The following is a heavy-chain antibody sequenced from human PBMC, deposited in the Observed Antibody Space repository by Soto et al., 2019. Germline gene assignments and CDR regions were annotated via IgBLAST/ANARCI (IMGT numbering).Heavy chain of an antibody. CDR1: GFTFSSYA. Sequence: QVQLVESGGGVVQPGRSLRLSCAASGFTFSSYAMHWVRQAPGKGLEWVAVISYDGSDKYYADSVKGRFTISRDTSKNTLKLQMNALSSDDTAVYYCAEALGELSPESYDYWGQGALITVSS. J-gene: IGHJ4*02. CDR3: AEALGELSPESYDY. V-gene: IGHV3-30*03. D-gene: IGHD3-16*02. CDR2: ISYDGSDK.